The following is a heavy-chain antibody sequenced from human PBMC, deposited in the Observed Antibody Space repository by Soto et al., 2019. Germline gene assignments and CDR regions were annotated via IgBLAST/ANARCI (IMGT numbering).Heavy chain of an antibody. CDR3: ARDWYTYYDFWSGSVGGMDV. V-gene: IGHV3-53*01. CDR1: GFTVSSNY. D-gene: IGHD3-3*01. J-gene: IGHJ6*02. Sequence: GGSLRLSCAASGFTVSSNYMSWVRQAPGKGLEWVSVIYSGGSTYYADSVKGRFTISRDNSKNTLYLQMNSLRAEDTAVYYCARDWYTYYDFWSGSVGGMDVWGQGTTVTVSS. CDR2: IYSGGST.